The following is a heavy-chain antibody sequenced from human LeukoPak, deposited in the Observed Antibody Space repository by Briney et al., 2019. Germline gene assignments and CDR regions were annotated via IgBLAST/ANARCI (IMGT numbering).Heavy chain of an antibody. V-gene: IGHV1-24*01. J-gene: IGHJ5*02. CDR1: GYTLTESS. CDR2: FDPEDGET. CDR3: ATSRDIVVVPGDNWFDP. D-gene: IGHD2-2*01. Sequence: GASVKVSCKVSGYTLTESSMHWVRQAPGKGLEWMGGFDPEDGETIYAQKFQGRVTMTEDTSTDTAYMELSSLRSEDTAVYYCATSRDIVVVPGDNWFDPWGQGTLVTVSS.